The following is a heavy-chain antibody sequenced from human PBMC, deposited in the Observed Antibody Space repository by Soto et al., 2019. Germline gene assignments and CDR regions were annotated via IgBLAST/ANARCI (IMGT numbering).Heavy chain of an antibody. V-gene: IGHV3-23*01. CDR1: GFTFSSYA. Sequence: AEGSLRLSCAASGFTFSSYAMSWVRQAPGKGLEWVSAISGSGGSTYYADSVTGRFTISRDNSKNTLYLQMNSLSAEDTAVYYCAKELSRVDTAMTLYGKDVRGQGTTASVCS. CDR3: AKELSRVDTAMTLYGKDV. CDR2: ISGSGGST. D-gene: IGHD5-18*01. J-gene: IGHJ6*02.